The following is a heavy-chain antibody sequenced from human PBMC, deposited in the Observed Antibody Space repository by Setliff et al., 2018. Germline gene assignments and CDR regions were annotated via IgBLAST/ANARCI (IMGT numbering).Heavy chain of an antibody. Sequence: PSETLSLTCTVSGDSIRSSSYYWGWIRQSPGKGLEWTGSIYYSGRTYYNAVFKSRVTISVDTSKNQFSLKLSSVTAADTAAYYCVESLGGASVKVSCKTSGYNFITFGISWGQGTLVTVSS. D-gene: IGHD3-16*01. V-gene: IGHV4-39*01. CDR3: VESLGGASVKVSCKTSGYNFITFGIS. CDR2: IYYSGRT. CDR1: GDSIRSSSYY. J-gene: IGHJ4*02.